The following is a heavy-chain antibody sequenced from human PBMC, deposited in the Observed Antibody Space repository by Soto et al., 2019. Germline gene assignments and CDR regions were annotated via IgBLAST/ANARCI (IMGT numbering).Heavy chain of an antibody. CDR1: GFTFTSYA. CDR3: AKGMTGCFSLLAS. J-gene: IGHJ4*02. V-gene: IGHV3-23*01. D-gene: IGHD3-3*01. Sequence: GWSLRLSCGASGFTFTSYAMSWVRQAPGKGLEWVSTISGTGGSTYYPDSVKGRFTISRDNSKNTVYLQMNSLRAEDAAVYYCAKGMTGCFSLLASGGQGPLVPVSP. CDR2: ISGTGGST.